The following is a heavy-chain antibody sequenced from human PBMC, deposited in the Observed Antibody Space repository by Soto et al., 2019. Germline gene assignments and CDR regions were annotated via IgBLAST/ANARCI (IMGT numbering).Heavy chain of an antibody. CDR1: GFTFSIAW. CDR2: IRNKNDGGTA. CDR3: TAMNDRDAFEI. J-gene: IGHJ3*02. V-gene: IGHV3-15*01. Sequence: EVQLVESGGGLIMPGGSLRLSCEASGFTFSIAWMSWVRQAPGKGLEWVGGIRNKNDGGTADYAAPVKGRFTISRDDSKNTLYLQMNSLKTEDTAVYYCTAMNDRDAFEIWGQGTMVTVSS. D-gene: IGHD1-1*01.